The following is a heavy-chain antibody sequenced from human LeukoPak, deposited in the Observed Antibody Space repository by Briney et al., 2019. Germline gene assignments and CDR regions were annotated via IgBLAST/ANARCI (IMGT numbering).Heavy chain of an antibody. CDR2: ISYDGNSK. Sequence: SGGSLRLSCAASGFTFTSYAMHWVRQAPGKGLEWVALISYDGNSKYYADSVKGRFTISRDNSKNTLFLQMTSLRPEDTAVYYCARVHSSSWYCCSDYWGQGTLVTVSS. CDR3: ARVHSSSWYCCSDY. J-gene: IGHJ4*02. D-gene: IGHD6-13*01. V-gene: IGHV3-30-3*01. CDR1: GFTFTSYA.